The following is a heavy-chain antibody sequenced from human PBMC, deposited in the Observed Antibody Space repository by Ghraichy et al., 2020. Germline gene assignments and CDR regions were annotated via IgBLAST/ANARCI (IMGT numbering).Heavy chain of an antibody. Sequence: SETLSLTCTVSGGSISSYYWSWIRQPPGKGLEWIGYIYTSGSTNYNPSLKSRVTISVDTSKNQFSLKLSSVTAADTAVYYCARHPWSDSSGYYLSPQDAFDIWGQGTMVTVSS. CDR1: GGSISSYY. CDR3: ARHPWSDSSGYYLSPQDAFDI. V-gene: IGHV4-4*09. D-gene: IGHD3-22*01. CDR2: IYTSGST. J-gene: IGHJ3*02.